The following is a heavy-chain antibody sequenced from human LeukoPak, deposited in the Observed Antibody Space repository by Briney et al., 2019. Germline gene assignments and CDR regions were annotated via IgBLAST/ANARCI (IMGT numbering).Heavy chain of an antibody. Sequence: PGGSLRLSCAGSGFTFRTYAMSWVRQAPGKGLEWVSVIGGDGLDTYYADSVKGRFTISRDNSRNTLYLQMNSLIAEDTAVYYCAKRRVVQRVTYYSDHWGQGTPVTVSS. CDR3: AKRRVVQRVTYYSDH. D-gene: IGHD3-10*01. CDR2: IGGDGLDT. J-gene: IGHJ4*02. CDR1: GFTFRTYA. V-gene: IGHV3-23*01.